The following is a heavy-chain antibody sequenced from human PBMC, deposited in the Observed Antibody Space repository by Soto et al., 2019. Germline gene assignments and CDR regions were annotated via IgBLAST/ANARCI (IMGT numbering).Heavy chain of an antibody. CDR3: ARDAGWGSGYLDY. J-gene: IGHJ4*02. CDR2: INSDGSST. D-gene: IGHD3-16*01. Sequence: XESLGLSCAASGFTFSSYWMHWVRQAPGKGLVWVSRINSDGSSTSYADSVKGRFTISRDNAKNALYLQMNSLRAEDTAVYYCARDAGWGSGYLDYWGQGTLVTVSS. CDR1: GFTFSSYW. V-gene: IGHV3-74*01.